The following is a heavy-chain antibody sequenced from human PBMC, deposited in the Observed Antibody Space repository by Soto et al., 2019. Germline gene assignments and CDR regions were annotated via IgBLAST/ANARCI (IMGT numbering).Heavy chain of an antibody. CDR3: ARSSFGAVKAHLDS. D-gene: IGHD3-16*01. CDR1: GYAFTDYW. Sequence: PGESLKISCKGSGYAFTDYWINWVRQMPEKGLEWMGIIYPGDSDTRYSPSFEGQVTISADKSISTAYLQWNSLEASDTGIYYCARSSFGAVKAHLDSWGQGTLVTVSS. V-gene: IGHV5-51*01. CDR2: IYPGDSDT. J-gene: IGHJ4*02.